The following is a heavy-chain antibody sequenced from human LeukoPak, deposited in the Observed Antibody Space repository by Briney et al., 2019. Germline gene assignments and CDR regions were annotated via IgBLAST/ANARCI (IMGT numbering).Heavy chain of an antibody. CDR2: ISAYNGNT. J-gene: IGHJ6*02. V-gene: IGHV1-18*01. D-gene: IGHD3-22*01. CDR3: ASPPRGRYYDSSGYYGMDV. Sequence: ASVKVSCKASGYTFTIYGISWVRQAPGQGLEWMGWISAYNGNTNYAQKFQGRVTMTTDTSTSTAYMELSSLRSEDTAVYYCASPPRGRYYDSSGYYGMDVWGQGTTVTVSS. CDR1: GYTFTIYG.